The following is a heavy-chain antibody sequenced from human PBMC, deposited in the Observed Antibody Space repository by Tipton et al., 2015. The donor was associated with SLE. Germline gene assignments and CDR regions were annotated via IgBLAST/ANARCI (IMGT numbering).Heavy chain of an antibody. V-gene: IGHV4-59*08. CDR2: IYYSGST. CDR3: ARTSQGCLDY. Sequence: TLSLTCTVSGGSISSYYWSWIRQPPGKGLEWIGYIYYSGSTNYNPSLKSRVTISVDTSKNQFSLKLSLVTAADTAVYYCARTSQGCLDYWGQGTLVTVSS. D-gene: IGHD2-15*01. CDR1: GGSISSYY. J-gene: IGHJ4*02.